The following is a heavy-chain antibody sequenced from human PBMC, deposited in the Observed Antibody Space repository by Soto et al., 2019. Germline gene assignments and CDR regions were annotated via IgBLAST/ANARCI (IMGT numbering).Heavy chain of an antibody. CDR2: ISNSGSNR. CDR3: GRRGRTLPHYSYYMDV. Sequence: EVQLLEYGGGLVQPGGSLRLSCAASGFTFSNYVMSWVRQAPGKGLEWVSSISNSGSNRYYAESVKGRVTISRDNSNNTLYLQMNSLRAEDTALYYCGRRGRTLPHYSYYMDVWGKGTTVTVSS. J-gene: IGHJ6*03. CDR1: GFTFSNYV. V-gene: IGHV3-23*01.